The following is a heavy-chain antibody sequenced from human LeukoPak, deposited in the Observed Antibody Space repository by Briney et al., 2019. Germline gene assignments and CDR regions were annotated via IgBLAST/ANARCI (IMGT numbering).Heavy chain of an antibody. V-gene: IGHV1-8*02. J-gene: IGHJ3*02. CDR1: GGTFSSYD. Sequence: EASVKVSCKASGGTFSSYDINWVRQATGQGLEWMGWMNPNSGNTGYAQKFQGRVTMTRNTSISTAYMELSSLRSEDTAVYYCARGRPALVLRFLEWLSRSRAFDIWGQGTMVTVSS. CDR3: ARGRPALVLRFLEWLSRSRAFDI. CDR2: MNPNSGNT. D-gene: IGHD3-3*01.